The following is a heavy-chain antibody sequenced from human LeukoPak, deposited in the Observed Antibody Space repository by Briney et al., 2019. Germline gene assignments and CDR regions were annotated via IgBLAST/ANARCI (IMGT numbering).Heavy chain of an antibody. CDR2: IYTSGST. Sequence: SQTLSLTCTVSGGFISSGSYYWSWIRQPAGKGLEWIGRIYTSGSTNYNPSLKSRVTISVDTSKNQFSLRLSSVTAADTAVYYCARVNIAARTYYFDYWGQGTLVTVSS. D-gene: IGHD6-13*01. CDR1: GGFISSGSYY. V-gene: IGHV4-61*02. J-gene: IGHJ4*02. CDR3: ARVNIAARTYYFDY.